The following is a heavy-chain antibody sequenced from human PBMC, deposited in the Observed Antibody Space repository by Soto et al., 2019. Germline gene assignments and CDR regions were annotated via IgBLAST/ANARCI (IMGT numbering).Heavy chain of an antibody. CDR2: IYYSGST. CDR3: ARQGYFDWLLSSNWFDP. CDR1: GGSISSGDYY. Sequence: PSETLSLTCTVSGGSISSGDYYWSWIRQHPGKGLEWIGYIYYSGSTNYNPSLKSRVTISVDTSKNQFSLKLSSVTAADTAVYYCARQGYFDWLLSSNWFDPWGQGTLVTVSS. V-gene: IGHV4-61*08. J-gene: IGHJ5*02. D-gene: IGHD3-9*01.